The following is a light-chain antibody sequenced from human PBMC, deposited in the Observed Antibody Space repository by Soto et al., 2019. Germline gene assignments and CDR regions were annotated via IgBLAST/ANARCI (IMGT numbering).Light chain of an antibody. CDR3: QQYHNWPPFT. Sequence: EIVMTQSPATLSVSPGERVTLSCRASQSVSSNLAWYQQKPGQAPRLLIYGASTRATGIPARFSGSGSGTEFTLTISSLQSEDFAVYYCQQYHNWPPFTFGQGTKVEIK. J-gene: IGKJ2*01. V-gene: IGKV3-15*01. CDR1: QSVSSN. CDR2: GAS.